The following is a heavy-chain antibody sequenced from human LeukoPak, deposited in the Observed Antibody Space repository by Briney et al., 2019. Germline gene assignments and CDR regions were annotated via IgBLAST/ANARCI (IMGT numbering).Heavy chain of an antibody. J-gene: IGHJ2*01. CDR2: IYYGGST. V-gene: IGHV4-39*01. Sequence: KPSETLSLTCTVSGGSISSSSYYWGWIRQPPGKGLEWIGSIYYGGSTYYNPSLKSRVTISVDTSKNQFSLKLSSVTAADTAVYYCARPYGDYPPHWYFDLWGRGTLVTVSS. D-gene: IGHD4-17*01. CDR1: GGSISSSSYY. CDR3: ARPYGDYPPHWYFDL.